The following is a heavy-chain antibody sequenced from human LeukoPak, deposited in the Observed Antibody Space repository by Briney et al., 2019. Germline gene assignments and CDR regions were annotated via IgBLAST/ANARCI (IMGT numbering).Heavy chain of an antibody. V-gene: IGHV3-48*03. J-gene: IGHJ6*02. D-gene: IGHD6-13*01. Sequence: PGGSLRLSCAASGFTFSSYEMNWVRQAPGKGLEWVSYISSSGSTIYYADSVKGRFTISRDNAKNSLYLQMNSLRAEDTAVYYCAREGGEQQLEGYYYYGMDVWGQGTTVTVSS. CDR3: AREGGEQQLEGYYYYGMDV. CDR2: ISSSGSTI. CDR1: GFTFSSYE.